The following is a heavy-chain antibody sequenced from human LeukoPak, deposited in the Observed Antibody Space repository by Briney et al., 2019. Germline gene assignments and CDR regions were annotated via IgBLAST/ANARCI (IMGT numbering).Heavy chain of an antibody. CDR1: GGSISSSSYY. Sequence: SETLCLTCTVSGGSISSSSYYWGSIRQPPGKGLEWIGSIYYSGSTYYNPSLKSRVTISVDTSKNQFSLRLSSVTAADTAVYYCARHSGTDTGNVDYWGQGTLVTVSS. J-gene: IGHJ4*02. CDR3: ARHSGTDTGNVDY. CDR2: IYYSGST. V-gene: IGHV4-39*01. D-gene: IGHD1-26*01.